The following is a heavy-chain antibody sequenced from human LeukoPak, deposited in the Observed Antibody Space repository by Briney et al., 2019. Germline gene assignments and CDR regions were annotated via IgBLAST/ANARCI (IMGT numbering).Heavy chain of an antibody. V-gene: IGHV3-9*01. CDR2: ISWNSGSI. CDR1: GFTFDDYA. Sequence: PGRSLRLSCAASGFTFDDYAMHWVRQAPGKGLEWVSGISWNSGSIGYADSVKGRFTISRDNAKNSLYLQMNSLRAEDTALYYCAKDHYYGSGSYYDYWDQGTLVIVSS. CDR3: AKDHYYGSGSYYDY. J-gene: IGHJ4*02. D-gene: IGHD3-10*01.